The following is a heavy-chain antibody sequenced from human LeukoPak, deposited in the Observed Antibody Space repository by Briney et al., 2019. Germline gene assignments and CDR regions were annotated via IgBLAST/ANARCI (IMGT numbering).Heavy chain of an antibody. D-gene: IGHD6-19*01. CDR3: AKTVTGYWYFDL. CDR2: IYYSGST. CDR1: GGSISSSSYY. J-gene: IGHJ2*01. Sequence: SETLSLTCTVSGGSISSSSYYWGWIRQPPGKGLEWIGYIYYSGSTNYNPSLKSRVTISVDASKNQFSLKLSSVTAADTAVYYCAKTVTGYWYFDLWGRGTLVTVSS. V-gene: IGHV4-61*05.